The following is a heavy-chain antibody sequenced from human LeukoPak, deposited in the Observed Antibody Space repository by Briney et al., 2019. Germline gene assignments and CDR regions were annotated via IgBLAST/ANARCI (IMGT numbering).Heavy chain of an antibody. J-gene: IGHJ4*02. CDR1: GFTFNRYW. D-gene: IGHD5-12*01. CDR2: IKQDASAK. Sequence: GGSLRLSCAASGFTFNRYWMSWVRQAPGKELQWVANIKQDASAKYYVDSVKGRFTISRDNAKNSLYLQMNSLRAEDTAVYYCARVEASGYDYGAFDYWGQGTLVTVSS. CDR3: ARVEASGYDYGAFDY. V-gene: IGHV3-7*01.